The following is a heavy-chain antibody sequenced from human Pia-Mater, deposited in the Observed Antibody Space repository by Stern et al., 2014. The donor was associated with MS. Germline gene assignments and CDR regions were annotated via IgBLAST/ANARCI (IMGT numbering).Heavy chain of an antibody. J-gene: IGHJ4*02. Sequence: VQLLESGAEVRKPGASVKVSCKASGYTFTGHYVHWVRQAPGQGLEWMGRIGPTSGATNFAQKFQGRVTLTRATSISTAYMELSSLTSDDTAVYYCARQYSSYPDYWGQGTLVTVSS. D-gene: IGHD4-11*01. CDR1: GYTFTGHY. CDR2: IGPTSGAT. V-gene: IGHV1-2*06. CDR3: ARQYSSYPDY.